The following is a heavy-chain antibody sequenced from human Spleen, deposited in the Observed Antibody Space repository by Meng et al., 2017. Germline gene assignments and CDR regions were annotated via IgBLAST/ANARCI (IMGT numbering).Heavy chain of an antibody. CDR2: ISGSGGST. J-gene: IGHJ4*02. CDR1: GFTFSSYA. D-gene: IGHD1-26*01. V-gene: IGHV3-23*01. CDR3: ARDLVGLDY. Sequence: GESLKISCAASGFTFSSYAMSWVRQAPGKGLEWVSAISGSGGSTYYADSVKGRFTISRDNSKNTLYLQMNSLRAEDTAVYYCARDLVGLDYWGQGTLVTVSS.